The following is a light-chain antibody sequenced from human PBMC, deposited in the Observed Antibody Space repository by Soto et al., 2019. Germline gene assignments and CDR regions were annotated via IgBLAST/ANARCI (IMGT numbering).Light chain of an antibody. CDR1: PSISGW. CDR3: QQYNSYSRT. Sequence: DIQMTPSPSTLSASVGDRVTITCRASPSISGWLAWYQQKPGKAPKLLISDASRLESGVPSRFSGSGSGTEFTLTINSLQPDDFATYFCQQYNSYSRTFGQGTKVEMK. J-gene: IGKJ1*01. V-gene: IGKV1-5*01. CDR2: DAS.